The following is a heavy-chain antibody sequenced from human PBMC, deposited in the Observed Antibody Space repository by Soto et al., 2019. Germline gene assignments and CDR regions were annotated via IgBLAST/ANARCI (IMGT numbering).Heavy chain of an antibody. CDR2: ISAYNGNT. D-gene: IGHD3-16*01. J-gene: IGHJ3*02. V-gene: IGHV1-18*01. CDR1: GYTFTSYG. CDR3: ARRTVGTRNDAFDI. Sequence: ASVKVSCKASGYTFTSYGITWVRQAPGQGLEWMGWISAYNGNTNYAQKFQGRVTMTTDTSTSTVYMELRSLRSDDTAVYYCARRTVGTRNDAFDIWGQGTMVTVSS.